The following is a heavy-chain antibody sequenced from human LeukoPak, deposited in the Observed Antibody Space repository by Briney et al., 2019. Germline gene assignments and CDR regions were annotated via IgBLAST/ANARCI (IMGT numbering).Heavy chain of an antibody. V-gene: IGHV3-7*01. Sequence: GGSLRLSCAASGFTFSSYWMSWVRQAPGKGLEWVANIKQDGSEKYYVDSVKGRFTISRDNAKNSLYLQMNSLRAEDTAVYYCATRQKGLRYFDWLSNKNWFDPWGQGTLVTVSS. D-gene: IGHD3-9*01. CDR2: IKQDGSEK. CDR3: ATRQKGLRYFDWLSNKNWFDP. CDR1: GFTFSSYW. J-gene: IGHJ5*02.